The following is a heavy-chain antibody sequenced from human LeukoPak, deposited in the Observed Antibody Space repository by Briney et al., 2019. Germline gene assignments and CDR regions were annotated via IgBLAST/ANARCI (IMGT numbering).Heavy chain of an antibody. V-gene: IGHV3-30*03. J-gene: IGHJ4*02. CDR3: ARDTSTHYYDSSGQPY. CDR1: GFTFSSYG. D-gene: IGHD3-22*01. CDR2: ISYDGSNK. Sequence: PGRSLRLSCAASGFTFSSYGMHWVRQAPGKGLEWVAVISYDGSNKYYADSVKGRFTISRDNSKNTLYLQMNSLRAEDTAVYYCARDTSTHYYDSSGQPYWGQGTLVTVSS.